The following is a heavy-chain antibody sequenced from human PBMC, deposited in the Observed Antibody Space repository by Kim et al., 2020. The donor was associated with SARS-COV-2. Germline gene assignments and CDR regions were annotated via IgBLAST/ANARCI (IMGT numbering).Heavy chain of an antibody. J-gene: IGHJ4*02. CDR2: IYHSGST. V-gene: IGHV4-30-2*01. CDR3: ASLYDGSGYPDY. CDR1: GGSISSGGYS. D-gene: IGHD3-22*01. Sequence: SETLSLTCAVSGGSISSGGYSWSWIRQPPGKGLVWIGYIYHSGSTYYNPSLKSRVTISVDRSKNQLSLKLSSVTAADTAVYYSASLYDGSGYPDYWGQGTLVTVSS.